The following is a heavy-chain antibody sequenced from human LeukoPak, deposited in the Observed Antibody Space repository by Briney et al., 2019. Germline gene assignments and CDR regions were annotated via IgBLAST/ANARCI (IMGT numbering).Heavy chain of an antibody. Sequence: GGSLRLSCAASGFTFSSYAMHWVRQAPGKGLEWVAVISYDGSNKYYADSVKGRFTISRDNSKNSLYLQMNSLRVEDTAVYYCAGGYCSSTSCYPNWFDPWGQGTLVTVSS. CDR2: ISYDGSNK. J-gene: IGHJ5*02. CDR1: GFTFSSYA. CDR3: AGGYCSSTSCYPNWFDP. D-gene: IGHD2-2*01. V-gene: IGHV3-30-3*01.